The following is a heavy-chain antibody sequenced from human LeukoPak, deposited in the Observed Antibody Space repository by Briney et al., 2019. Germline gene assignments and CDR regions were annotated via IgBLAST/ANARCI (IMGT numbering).Heavy chain of an antibody. J-gene: IGHJ4*02. CDR2: MYHSVTS. CDR1: GGSISEYY. D-gene: IGHD6-13*01. Sequence: SETLSLACTVSGGSISEYYWTWIRQPPGKGLEWIGYMYHSVTSNYNPSLKSRVTISVDSSKNQVSLKLSSVTAADTAVYYCASPIAAAGTADYWGQGTLVTVSS. V-gene: IGHV4-59*08. CDR3: ASPIAAAGTADY.